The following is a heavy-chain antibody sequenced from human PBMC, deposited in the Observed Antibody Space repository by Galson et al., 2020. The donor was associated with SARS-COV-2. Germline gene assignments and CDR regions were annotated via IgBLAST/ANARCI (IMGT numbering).Heavy chain of an antibody. V-gene: IGHV1-2*02. D-gene: IGHD5-12*01. CDR2: INPNDGGA. Sequence: GESLKISCKASGYTFTGYYVHWVRQAPGQGLEWMGWINPNDGGASFAQKFQGRVTMTRDTSISTAYMELRTLKYDDTAVYYCVSSRDGYTSYWGQGTLVTVSS. J-gene: IGHJ4*02. CDR1: GYTFTGYY. CDR3: VSSRDGYTSY.